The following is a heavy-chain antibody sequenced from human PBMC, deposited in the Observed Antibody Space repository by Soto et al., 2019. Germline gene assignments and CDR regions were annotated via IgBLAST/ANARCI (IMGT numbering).Heavy chain of an antibody. D-gene: IGHD3-3*01. CDR3: ARFETSYYDFWRGYYRESNWFDP. CDR1: GYTFTRYG. V-gene: IGHV1-8*01. Sequence: VKVSCKASGYTFTRYGINWVRQATGQGLEWMGWMNPNSGNTGYAQKFQGRVTMTRNTSISTAYMELSSLRSEDTAVHYCARFETSYYDFWRGYYRESNWFDPWGQGTLVTVSS. CDR2: MNPNSGNT. J-gene: IGHJ5*02.